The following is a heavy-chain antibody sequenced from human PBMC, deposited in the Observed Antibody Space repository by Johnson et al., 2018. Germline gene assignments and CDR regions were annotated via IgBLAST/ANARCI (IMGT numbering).Heavy chain of an antibody. D-gene: IGHD4-17*01. CDR1: GFTFSSYA. J-gene: IGHJ1*01. Sequence: QVQLVQSGGRVVQPGRSLRLSCSASGFTFSSYAMHWVRQAPGKGLEWVAVISDDGSNKFYAESVKGRFTISRDNSKYTGYLQMHSLKAEDTAVFYCARGQGGDNLAEYFQHWGQGTLVTVSS. CDR3: ARGQGGDNLAEYFQH. CDR2: ISDDGSNK. V-gene: IGHV3-30-3*01.